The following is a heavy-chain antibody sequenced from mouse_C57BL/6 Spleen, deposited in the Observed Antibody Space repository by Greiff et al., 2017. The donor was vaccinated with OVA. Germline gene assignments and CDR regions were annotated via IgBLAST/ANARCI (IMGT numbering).Heavy chain of an antibody. J-gene: IGHJ1*03. V-gene: IGHV1-52*01. Sequence: QVQLQQPGAELVRPGSSVKLFCKASGYTFTSYWMHWVKQRPIQGLEWIGNIDPSDSATHYNQKFKDTSTLTVNKSSSTAYMQLSSLTSEDSAVYYCARSGSSYWYFDVWGTETTVTVSS. D-gene: IGHD1-1*01. CDR3: ARSGSSYWYFDV. CDR1: GYTFTSYW. CDR2: IDPSDSAT.